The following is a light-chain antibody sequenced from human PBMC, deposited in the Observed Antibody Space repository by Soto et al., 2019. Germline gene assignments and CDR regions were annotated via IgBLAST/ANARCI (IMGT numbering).Light chain of an antibody. J-gene: IGKJ1*01. Sequence: TVMTQSPATLSVSPGERATLSCRASQSISIHLAWYQQKPGQAPRLLIYGASTRDTGTPARFSGSGSGTEFTLTISSLQSEDFAVYYCQQYNNWPSWTFGQGTKVEIK. V-gene: IGKV3-15*01. CDR1: QSISIH. CDR2: GAS. CDR3: QQYNNWPSWT.